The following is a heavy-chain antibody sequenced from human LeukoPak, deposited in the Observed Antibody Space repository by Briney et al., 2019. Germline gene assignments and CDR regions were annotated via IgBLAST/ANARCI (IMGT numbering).Heavy chain of an antibody. CDR3: ARPYSRSSIDGFDI. V-gene: IGHV1-2*02. J-gene: IGHJ3*02. CDR2: INPDRGDS. D-gene: IGHD6-6*01. Sequence: ASVKVSCTTSGYSFTAYYIVWVRQAPGQGLEWMGWINPDRGDSNFEQKFQGRISMTRDTPISTAYLELSSLTSDDTALYYCARPYSRSSIDGFDIWGQGTMVTVSS. CDR1: GYSFTAYY.